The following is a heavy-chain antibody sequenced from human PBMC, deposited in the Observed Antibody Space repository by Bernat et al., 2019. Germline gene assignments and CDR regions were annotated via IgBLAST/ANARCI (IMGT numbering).Heavy chain of an antibody. D-gene: IGHD6-13*01. CDR2: INSDGSST. Sequence: EVQLVESGGGLVQPGGSPRLSCAASGFAFSTYWMHWVRQAPGKGLVWVSRINSDGSSTSYADSVKGRFTISRDNAKNTLYLQMSSLRAEDTAVYYCVRDYGYSDKSWGQGTMVTVSS. CDR1: GFAFSTYW. CDR3: VRDYGYSDKS. V-gene: IGHV3-74*01. J-gene: IGHJ3*01.